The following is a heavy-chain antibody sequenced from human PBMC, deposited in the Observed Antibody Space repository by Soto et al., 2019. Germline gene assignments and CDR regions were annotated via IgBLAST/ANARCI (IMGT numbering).Heavy chain of an antibody. J-gene: IGHJ4*02. CDR3: ARAGFERLYFDQ. V-gene: IGHV3-53*01. CDR2: VYTSGRT. CDR1: GFTVTNSY. Sequence: EVQLVESGGDLSQPGGSLRLSCAASGFTVTNSYMAWVRQAPGKGLGWVSVVYTSGRTYHADSVKGRFTVSRDISTNMFFLQMNKLSAEDMATYYCARAGFERLYFDQWGRGTLVTVSS. D-gene: IGHD1-1*01.